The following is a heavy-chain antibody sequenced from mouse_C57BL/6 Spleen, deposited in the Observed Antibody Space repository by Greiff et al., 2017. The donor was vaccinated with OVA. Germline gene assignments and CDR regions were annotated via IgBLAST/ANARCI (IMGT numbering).Heavy chain of an antibody. CDR1: GYTFTSYW. J-gene: IGHJ1*03. D-gene: IGHD1-1*01. CDR3: ALTTVVAPYWYFDV. CDR2: IHPNSGST. Sequence: QVQLQQPGAELVKPGASVKLSCKASGYTFTSYWMHWVKQRPGQGLEWIGMIHPNSGSTNYNEKFKSKATLTVAKSSSTAYMQLSSLTSEDSAVYYCALTTVVAPYWYFDVWGTGTTVTVSS. V-gene: IGHV1-64*01.